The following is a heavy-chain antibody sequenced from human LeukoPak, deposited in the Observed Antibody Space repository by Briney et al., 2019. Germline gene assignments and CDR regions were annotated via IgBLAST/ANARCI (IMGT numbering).Heavy chain of an antibody. CDR3: AKQYYNFWSGWVN. D-gene: IGHD3-3*01. V-gene: IGHV3-53*01. CDR2: IYSGGST. J-gene: IGHJ4*02. CDR1: GFTVSSNY. Sequence: PGGSLRLSCAASGFTVSSNYMSWVRQAPGKGLEWVSVIYSGGSTYYADSVKGRFTISRDNSRNTLYLQMNSLRVEDTAVYYCAKQYYNFWSGWVNWGQGTLVTVSS.